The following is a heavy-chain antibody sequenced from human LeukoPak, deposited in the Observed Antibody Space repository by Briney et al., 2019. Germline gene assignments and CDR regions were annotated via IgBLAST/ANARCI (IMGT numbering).Heavy chain of an antibody. CDR2: IYYSGST. CDR1: GFTFSSYS. J-gene: IGHJ4*02. CDR3: ASGYSGYDWRIDY. Sequence: GSLRLSCAASGFTFSSYSMNWVRQAPGKGLEWIGSIYYSGSTYYNPSLKSRVTISVDTSKNQFSLKLSSVTAADTAVYYCASGYSGYDWRIDYWGQGTLVTVSS. V-gene: IGHV4-39*07. D-gene: IGHD5-12*01.